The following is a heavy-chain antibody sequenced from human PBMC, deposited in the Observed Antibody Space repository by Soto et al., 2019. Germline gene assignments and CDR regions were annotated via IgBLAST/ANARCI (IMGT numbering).Heavy chain of an antibody. J-gene: IGHJ6*03. D-gene: IGHD3-10*01. CDR2: IYYSGST. CDR1: GGSISSYY. V-gene: IGHV4-59*01. Sequence: SETLSLTCTVSGGSISSYYWSWIRQPPGKGLEWIGYIYYSGSTNYNPSLKSRVTISVDTSKNQFSLKLSSVTAADTAVYYCARESDGSGSDRPHTQYYYYYYMDVWGKGTTVTVSS. CDR3: ARESDGSGSDRPHTQYYYYYYMDV.